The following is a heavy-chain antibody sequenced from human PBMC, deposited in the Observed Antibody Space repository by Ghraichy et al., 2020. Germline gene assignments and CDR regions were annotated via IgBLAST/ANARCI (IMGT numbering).Heavy chain of an antibody. CDR1: GFLLSTSGMC. V-gene: IGHV2-70*11. Sequence: SGPTLVKPTQTVTLTCTFSGFLLSTSGMCVTWIRQPPGKALEWLARIDWEDNTHYSSSLKTRLTISKDTPKNQVVLTMTNMDPVDTATYFCARSLYTTDWSGGYYFDYWGQGTLVTVSS. CDR3: ARSLYTTDWSGGYYFDY. CDR2: IDWEDNT. D-gene: IGHD3-9*01. J-gene: IGHJ4*02.